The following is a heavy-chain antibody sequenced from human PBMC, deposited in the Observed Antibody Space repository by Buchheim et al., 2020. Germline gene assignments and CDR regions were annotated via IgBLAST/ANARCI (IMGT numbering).Heavy chain of an antibody. CDR2: ISSSSSTI. CDR3: ARDQVYSSSSPKYYYYGMDV. CDR1: GFTFNTYD. V-gene: IGHV3-48*01. J-gene: IGHJ6*02. Sequence: EVQLVESGGGFVQPGGSLRLSCAASGFTFNTYDMNWVRQAPGKGLEWVSYISSSSSTIKYADSVKGRFTISRHNSKTTLYLQMNSLRAEDTAVYYCARDQVYSSSSPKYYYYGMDVWGQGTT. D-gene: IGHD6-6*01.